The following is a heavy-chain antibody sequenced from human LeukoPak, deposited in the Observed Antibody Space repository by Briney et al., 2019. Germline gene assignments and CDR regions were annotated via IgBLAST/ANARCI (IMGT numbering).Heavy chain of an antibody. CDR2: IYPGDSDT. CDR1: GYSFNSNW. CDR3: ARRWSSSWGDY. J-gene: IGHJ4*02. Sequence: GESLKISCKGSGYSFNSNWIAWVRQMPGKGLEWMGIIYPGDSDTRYSPSFQGQVTISADKSISTAYLQWSSLKASDTAMYYCARRWSSSWGDYWGQGTLVTVSS. D-gene: IGHD6-13*01. V-gene: IGHV5-51*01.